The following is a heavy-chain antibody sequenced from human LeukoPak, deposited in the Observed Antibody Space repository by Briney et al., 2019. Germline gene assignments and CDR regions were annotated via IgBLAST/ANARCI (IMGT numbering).Heavy chain of an antibody. CDR1: GGTFSSYA. D-gene: IGHD2-2*01. V-gene: IGHV1-69*13. CDR2: IIPIFGTA. Sequence: SVKVSCKASGGTFSSYAISWVRQAPGQGLEWMGGIIPIFGTANYAQKFQGRVTITADESTSTAYMELSSLRSEDTAVYYCARKVPAAASDAFDIWGQGTMVTVSS. J-gene: IGHJ3*02. CDR3: ARKVPAAASDAFDI.